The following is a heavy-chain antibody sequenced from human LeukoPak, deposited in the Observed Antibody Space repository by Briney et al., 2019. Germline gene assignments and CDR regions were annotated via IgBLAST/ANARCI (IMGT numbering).Heavy chain of an antibody. J-gene: IGHJ5*02. CDR1: GGSISSGGYY. CDR2: IYYSGST. Sequence: SETLSLTRTVSGGSISSGGYYWSWIRQHPGKGLEWIGYIYYSGSTYYNPSLKSRVTISVETYKNQFSLKLSSVTAADTAVYYCARLIVVVPAATFWFDPWGQGTLVTVSS. V-gene: IGHV4-31*03. CDR3: ARLIVVVPAATFWFDP. D-gene: IGHD2-2*01.